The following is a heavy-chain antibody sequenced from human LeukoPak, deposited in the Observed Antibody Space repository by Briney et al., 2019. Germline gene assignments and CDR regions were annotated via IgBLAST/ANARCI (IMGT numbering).Heavy chain of an antibody. J-gene: IGHJ5*02. Sequence: ASVKVSCKASGYTFTSYAMHWVRQAPGQRLEWMGWINAGNGNTKYSQKFQGRVTITRDTSAGTAYMELSSLRSEDTAVYYCAMGGYCSSTSCYLGPWFDPWGQGTLVTVSS. V-gene: IGHV1-3*01. D-gene: IGHD2-2*01. CDR1: GYTFTSYA. CDR3: AMGGYCSSTSCYLGPWFDP. CDR2: INAGNGNT.